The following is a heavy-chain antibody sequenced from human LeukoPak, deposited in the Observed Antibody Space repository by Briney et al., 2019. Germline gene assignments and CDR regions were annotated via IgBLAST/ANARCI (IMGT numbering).Heavy chain of an antibody. CDR1: GFTFSSYA. Sequence: GGSLRLSCAASGFTFSSYAISWVRQAPGKGLEWVSAISGSGGSTYYADSVKGRFTISRDNSKNTLYLQMNSLRAEDTAVYYCAKDAQSDLTRIWAYYFDYWGQGTLVTVSS. V-gene: IGHV3-23*01. D-gene: IGHD3-9*01. CDR2: ISGSGGST. J-gene: IGHJ4*02. CDR3: AKDAQSDLTRIWAYYFDY.